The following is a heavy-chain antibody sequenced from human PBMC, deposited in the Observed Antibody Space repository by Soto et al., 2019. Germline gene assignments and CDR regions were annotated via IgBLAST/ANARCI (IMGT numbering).Heavy chain of an antibody. CDR2: ISYDGSNK. V-gene: IGHV3-30-3*01. J-gene: IGHJ6*01. CDR1: GFTFSSYA. CDR3: ATAPVAAGTYYYYGMDV. Sequence: QVQLVESGGGVVQPGRSLRLSCAASGFTFSSYAMHWVRQAPGKGLEWVAVISYDGSNKYYADSVKGRFTISRDNSKNTLYLQMNSLRAEDTAVYYCATAPVAAGTYYYYGMDVW. D-gene: IGHD6-13*01.